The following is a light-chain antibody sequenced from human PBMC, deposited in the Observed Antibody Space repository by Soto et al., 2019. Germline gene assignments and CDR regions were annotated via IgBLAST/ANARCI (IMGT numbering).Light chain of an antibody. CDR3: QQYGSSPPIT. Sequence: EIVLTQSPGTLPLSPGEIATLSCRASHSVSSSYLAWYQQKPGQAPRLLIYGASSRATGIPDRFSGSGSGTTFTLSISRLEPEDFAGYYCQQYGSSPPITFGQGTRLEIK. J-gene: IGKJ5*01. V-gene: IGKV3-20*01. CDR1: HSVSSSY. CDR2: GAS.